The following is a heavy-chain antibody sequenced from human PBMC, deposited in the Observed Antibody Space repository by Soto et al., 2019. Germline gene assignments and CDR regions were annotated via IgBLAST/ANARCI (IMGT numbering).Heavy chain of an antibody. V-gene: IGHV3-64D*06. CDR3: VKGSGYQYYYYYYGMDV. Sequence: VGSLRLSCAASGFTFSSYSMNWVRQAPGKGLEYVSAISSNGGSTYYADSVKGRFTISRDNSKNTLYLQMSSLRAEDTAVYYCVKGSGYQYYYYYYGMDVWGQGTTVTVSS. J-gene: IGHJ6*02. CDR1: GFTFSSYS. D-gene: IGHD3-3*01. CDR2: ISSNGGST.